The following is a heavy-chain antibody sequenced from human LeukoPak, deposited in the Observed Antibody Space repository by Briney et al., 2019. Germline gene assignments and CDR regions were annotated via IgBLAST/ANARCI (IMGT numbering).Heavy chain of an antibody. CDR1: GFTFSSYA. D-gene: IGHD1-7*01. V-gene: IGHV3-23*01. CDR2: ISGSGGST. CDR3: AKDPSGSITGTTFWFDP. J-gene: IGHJ5*02. Sequence: GGSLRLSCAASGFTFSSYAMGWVRQAPGKGLEWVSAISGSGGSTYYADSVKGRFTISRDNSKNTLYLQMNSLRAEDTAVYYCAKDPSGSITGTTFWFDPWGQGTLVTVSS.